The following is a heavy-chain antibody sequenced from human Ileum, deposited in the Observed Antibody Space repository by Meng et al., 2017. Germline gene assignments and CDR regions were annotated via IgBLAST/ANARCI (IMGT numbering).Heavy chain of an antibody. CDR3: AREAHLAAFGH. CDR1: ADSLFNNSAT. V-gene: IGHV6-1*01. D-gene: IGHD6-25*01. J-gene: IGHJ4*02. Sequence: QLHLNQSSPGLWKPPQTLTLTCAFSADSLFNNSATWNWVRQSPSRGLEWMGRTYYRSKWYNDYALSVNSRITVNPDTSKNQISLQLNSVTPDDTAVYYCAREAHLAAFGHWGQGTLVTVSS. CDR2: TYYRSKWYN.